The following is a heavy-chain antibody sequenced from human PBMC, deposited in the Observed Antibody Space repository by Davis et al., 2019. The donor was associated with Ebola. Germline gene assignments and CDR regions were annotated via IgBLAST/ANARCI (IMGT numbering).Heavy chain of an antibody. CDR1: GFTFSSYS. J-gene: IGHJ6*02. V-gene: IGHV3-21*05. D-gene: IGHD3-16*01. CDR2: ISSSSSYI. Sequence: GESLKISCAASGFTFSSYSMNWVRQAPGKGLEWVSYISSSSSYIYYADSVKGRFTISRDNAKNSLYLQMNSLRAEDTAVYYCAWGYYYYYGMDVWGQGTTVTVSS. CDR3: AWGYYYYYGMDV.